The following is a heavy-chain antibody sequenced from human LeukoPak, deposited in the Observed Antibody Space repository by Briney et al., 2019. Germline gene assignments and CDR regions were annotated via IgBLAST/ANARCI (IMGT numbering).Heavy chain of an antibody. CDR1: GFTFSSYA. V-gene: IGHV3-30-3*01. D-gene: IGHD2-2*01. J-gene: IGHJ4*02. CDR2: ISYDGSNK. CDR3: ARDGGYCSSTSCYVADY. Sequence: GGSLRLSCAASGFTFSSYAMHWVRQAPGKGLEWVAVISYDGSNKYYADSVKGRFTISRDNSKNTLYLQMNSLRAEDTAAYYCARDGGYCSSTSCYVADYWGQGTLVTVSS.